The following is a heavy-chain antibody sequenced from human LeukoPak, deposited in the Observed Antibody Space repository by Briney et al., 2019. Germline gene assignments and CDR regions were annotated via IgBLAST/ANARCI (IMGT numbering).Heavy chain of an antibody. Sequence: APVKVSCKASGYTFTSYGISWVRQAPGQGLEWMGWINPSTGGTNYAQKFQGRVTITRDTSITTAYMELTSLRSDDTAVYYCARDLSGSYQYDWFDPWGQGTLVTVSS. CDR1: GYTFTSYG. D-gene: IGHD1-26*01. CDR3: ARDLSGSYQYDWFDP. V-gene: IGHV1-2*02. CDR2: INPSTGGT. J-gene: IGHJ5*02.